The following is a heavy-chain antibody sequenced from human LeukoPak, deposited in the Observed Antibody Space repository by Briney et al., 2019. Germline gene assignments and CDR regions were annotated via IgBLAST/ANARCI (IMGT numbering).Heavy chain of an antibody. D-gene: IGHD3-10*01. CDR1: GGSFSGYY. CDR3: ARRLRFVGVWFDP. Sequence: PSETPSLTCAVYGGSFSGYYWSWIRQPPGKGLEWIGEIVHSGSTNYNPSLKSRVTISVDTSKNQFSLKLTSVTAADTAVYYCARRLRFVGVWFDPWGQGTLVTVSS. J-gene: IGHJ5*02. CDR2: IVHSGST. V-gene: IGHV4-34*12.